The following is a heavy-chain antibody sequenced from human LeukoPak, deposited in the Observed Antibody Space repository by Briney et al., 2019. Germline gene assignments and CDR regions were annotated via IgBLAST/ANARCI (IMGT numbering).Heavy chain of an antibody. V-gene: IGHV1-8*01. D-gene: IGHD3-22*01. J-gene: IGHJ6*02. CDR1: GYTFTSYD. CDR3: AGSYYYDSSGYYQYYYYYGMDV. CDR2: MNPNSGNT. Sequence: ASVKVSCKASGYTFTSYDINWVRQATGQGLEWMGWMNPNSGNTGYAQKFQGRVTMTRNTSISTAYMELSSLRSEDTAVYYCAGSYYYDSSGYYQYYYYYGMDVWGQGTTVTVPS.